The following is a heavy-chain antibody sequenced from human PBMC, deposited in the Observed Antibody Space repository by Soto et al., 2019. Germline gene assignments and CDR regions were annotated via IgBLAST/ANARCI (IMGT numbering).Heavy chain of an antibody. CDR2: IYSGGST. CDR3: ARDRIPTGMDV. Sequence: ASETLSLTCPVSGGSISSSSYYWGLLRQPPGKGLEWVSVIYSGGSTYYADSVKGRFTISRDNSKNTLYLQMNSLRAEDTAVYYCARDRIPTGMDVWGQGTTVTVSS. V-gene: IGHV3-66*01. J-gene: IGHJ6*02. CDR1: GGSISSSSYY.